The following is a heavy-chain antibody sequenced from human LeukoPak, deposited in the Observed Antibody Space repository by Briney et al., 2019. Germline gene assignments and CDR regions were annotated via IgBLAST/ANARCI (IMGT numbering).Heavy chain of an antibody. Sequence: SETLSLTCAVYGGSFSGYYWSWIRQPPGKGLEWIGRIYTSGSTNYNPSLKSRVTMSVDTSKNQFSLKLSSVTAADTAVYYCAREGTAMAIDYWGQGTLVTVSS. CDR3: AREGTAMAIDY. CDR1: GGSFSGYY. CDR2: IYTSGST. D-gene: IGHD5-18*01. V-gene: IGHV4-59*10. J-gene: IGHJ4*02.